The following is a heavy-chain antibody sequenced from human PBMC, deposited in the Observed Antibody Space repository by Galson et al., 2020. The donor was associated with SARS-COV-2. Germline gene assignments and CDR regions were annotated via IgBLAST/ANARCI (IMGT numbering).Heavy chain of an antibody. J-gene: IGHJ4*02. CDR1: GFTFINYA. V-gene: IGHV3-23*01. CDR3: AKHQDEWELLRPLDF. Sequence: GESLKISCAASGFTFINYAMSWVRQAPGKGLEWVSGVTYNGGSTHYADSMKGRFTISRDNSKSMLYLQMSGLRAEDTAVYYCAKHQDEWELLRPLDFRGQGTLVTVSS. CDR2: VTYNGGST. D-gene: IGHD1-26*01.